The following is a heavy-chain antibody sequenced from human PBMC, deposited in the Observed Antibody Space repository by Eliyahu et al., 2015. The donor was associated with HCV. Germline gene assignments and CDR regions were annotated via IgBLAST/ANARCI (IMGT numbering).Heavy chain of an antibody. D-gene: IGHD3-16*01. Sequence: RVTMTRNTSISTAYMELSSLRSEDTAVYYCARLVYTLYAFDIWGQGTMVTVSS. V-gene: IGHV1-8*01. J-gene: IGHJ3*02. CDR3: ARLVYTLYAFDI.